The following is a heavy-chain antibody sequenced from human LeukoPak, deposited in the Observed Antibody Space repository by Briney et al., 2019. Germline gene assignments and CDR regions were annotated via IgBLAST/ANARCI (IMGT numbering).Heavy chain of an antibody. D-gene: IGHD3-22*01. CDR3: ARGSSYYYDSSGDDDAFDI. Sequence: SVKVSCKASGGTFSSYAISWVRQAPGQGLEWMGGIIPIFGTANYAQKFQGRVTITADKSTSTAYMELSSLRAEDTAVYYCARGSSYYYDSSGDDDAFDIWGQGTMVTVSS. V-gene: IGHV1-69*06. J-gene: IGHJ3*02. CDR1: GGTFSSYA. CDR2: IIPIFGTA.